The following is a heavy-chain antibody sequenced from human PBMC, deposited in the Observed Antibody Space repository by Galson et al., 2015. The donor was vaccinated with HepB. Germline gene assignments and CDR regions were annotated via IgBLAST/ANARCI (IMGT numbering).Heavy chain of an antibody. CDR2: ISDSGGGT. D-gene: IGHD3-16*01. V-gene: IGHV3-23*01. J-gene: IGHJ4*02. CDR1: GFTFRSYA. Sequence: SLRLSCAASGFTFRSYAMSWVRQAPGKGPEWVSSISDSGGGTYYADSVKGRFTISRDNSKSTLSLQMDSLRAEDTAVYYCAKNHKGELLRGYFDYWGQGSLVTVSS. CDR3: AKNHKGELLRGYFDY.